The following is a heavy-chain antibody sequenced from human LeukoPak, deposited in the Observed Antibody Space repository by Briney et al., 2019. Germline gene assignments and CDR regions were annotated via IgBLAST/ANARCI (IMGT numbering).Heavy chain of an antibody. V-gene: IGHV4-39*01. Sequence: SETLSLXCTVSGGSISSSSYYWGWIRQPPGKGLEWIGSIYYSGITYYNPSLKSRVTISVDTSKNQFSLKLSSVTAADTAVYYCASEPYSNYDYYYYMDVWGKGTTVTVSS. CDR3: ASEPYSNYDYYYYMDV. J-gene: IGHJ6*03. D-gene: IGHD4-11*01. CDR1: GGSISSSSYY. CDR2: IYYSGIT.